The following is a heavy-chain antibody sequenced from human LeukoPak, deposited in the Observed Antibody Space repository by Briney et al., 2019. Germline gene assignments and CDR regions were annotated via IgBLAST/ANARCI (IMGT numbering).Heavy chain of an antibody. Sequence: QPGGSLRLSCAASGFTFSSYAMYWVRQAPGKGLEWVSAISGSGSTTYYADSVKGRFTISRDNSKNTMYLQMNSLRAEDTAVYYCAKRIQSAMAMGYWGQGTLVTVSS. CDR2: ISGSGSTT. J-gene: IGHJ4*02. CDR1: GFTFSSYA. V-gene: IGHV3-23*01. CDR3: AKRIQSAMAMGY. D-gene: IGHD5-18*01.